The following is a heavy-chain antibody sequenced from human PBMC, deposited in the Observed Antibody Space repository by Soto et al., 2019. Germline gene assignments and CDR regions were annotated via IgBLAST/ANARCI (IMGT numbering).Heavy chain of an antibody. Sequence: SETLSLTCSVPGGAISSYYWSWVRQPAGKGLEWIGRVFSSGSTNYNASLKSRVTISIDTSKNEVSLTLRSVTAADTAVYYCARVAFSYFGMDVWGPGTTVTVYS. V-gene: IGHV4-4*07. J-gene: IGHJ6*02. D-gene: IGHD3-3*02. CDR2: VFSSGST. CDR1: GGAISSYY. CDR3: ARVAFSYFGMDV.